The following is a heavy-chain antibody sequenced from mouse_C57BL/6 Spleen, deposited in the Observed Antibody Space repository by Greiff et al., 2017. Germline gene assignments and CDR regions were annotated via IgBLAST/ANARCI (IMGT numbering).Heavy chain of an antibody. CDR1: GYTFTSYG. D-gene: IGHD1-1*01. V-gene: IGHV1-81*01. J-gene: IGHJ2*01. CDR3: NYYGSSYYFDY. CDR2: IYPRSGNT. Sequence: VQPQQSGAELARPGASVKLSCKASGYTFTSYGISWVKQRTGQGLEWIGEIYPRSGNTYYNEKFKGKATLTADKSSSTAYMELRSLTSEDSAVYFCNYYGSSYYFDYWGQGTTLTVSS.